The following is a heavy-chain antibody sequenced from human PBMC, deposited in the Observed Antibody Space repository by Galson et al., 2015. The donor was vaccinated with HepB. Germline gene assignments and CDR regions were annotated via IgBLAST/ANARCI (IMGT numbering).Heavy chain of an antibody. D-gene: IGHD4-23*01. CDR2: IDYSGTM. V-gene: IGHV3-48*01. CDR1: GFTFSSYS. CDR3: VRDRWYAFDI. J-gene: IGHJ3*02. Sequence: SLRLSCAASGFTFSSYSMNWVRQAPGKGLEWVSYIDYSGTMYYADSVKGRFTISRDNARNSLYLPMNSLRAEDTAFYYRVRDRWYAFDIWGQGTMVTVSS.